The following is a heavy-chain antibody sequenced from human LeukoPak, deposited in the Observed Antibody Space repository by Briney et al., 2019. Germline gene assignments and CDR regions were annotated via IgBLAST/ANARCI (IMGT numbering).Heavy chain of an antibody. CDR2: ISGSGGST. V-gene: IGHV3-23*01. Sequence: GGSLRLSCAASGFTFSSYGMSWVRQAPGKGLEWVSAISGSGGSTYYADSVKGRFTISRDNSKNTLYLQMNSLRAEDTAVYYCAKSGAVTTFPATDYWGQGTLVTVSS. CDR1: GFTFSSYG. J-gene: IGHJ4*02. CDR3: AKSGAVTTFPATDY. D-gene: IGHD4-11*01.